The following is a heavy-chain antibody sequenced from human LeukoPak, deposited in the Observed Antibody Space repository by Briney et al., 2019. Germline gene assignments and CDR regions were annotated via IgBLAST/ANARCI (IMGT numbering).Heavy chain of an antibody. CDR3: ARGSSSWDFDY. CDR1: GYSFTNYW. CDR2: IDPTDSYT. V-gene: IGHV5-10-1*01. D-gene: IGHD6-13*01. J-gene: IGHJ4*02. Sequence: GEPLRISCKGSGYSFTNYWINLVRHMPGKGLEWMGRIDPTDSYTNYSPSFQGHITISADKSINTVYLQCSSLKASDTAIYYCARGSSSWDFDYWGQGTLVTVSS.